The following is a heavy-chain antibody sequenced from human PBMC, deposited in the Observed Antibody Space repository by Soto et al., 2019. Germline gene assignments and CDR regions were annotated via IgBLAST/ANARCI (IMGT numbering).Heavy chain of an antibody. CDR1: GYSFISYG. CDR3: ARSVPDIKADTVHSLPLLY. D-gene: IGHD2-2*01. CDR2: ISGYNGNT. J-gene: IGHJ4*02. V-gene: IGHV1-18*01. Sequence: QVQLVQSGAEVKKPGASVKVSCKASGYSFISYGITWVRQAPGQGLEWMAWISGYNGNTNYAQKFQGRITKNTDTSTSTDYMELRSMRSDDTAVYYCARSVPDIKADTVHSLPLLYWGQGTLVTVSS.